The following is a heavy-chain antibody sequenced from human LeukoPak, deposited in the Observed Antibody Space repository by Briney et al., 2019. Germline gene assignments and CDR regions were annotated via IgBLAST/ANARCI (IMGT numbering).Heavy chain of an antibody. CDR1: GFTFDDYA. CDR2: ISWNSGSI. J-gene: IGHJ3*02. V-gene: IGHV3-9*01. Sequence: GGSLRLSCAASGFTFDDYAMHWVRQAPGKGLEWVSGISWNSGSIGYADSVKGRFTISRDNAKNSLYLQMNSLRAEDTALYYCAKEDHDAFDIWGQGTMVTVSS. CDR3: AKEDHDAFDI.